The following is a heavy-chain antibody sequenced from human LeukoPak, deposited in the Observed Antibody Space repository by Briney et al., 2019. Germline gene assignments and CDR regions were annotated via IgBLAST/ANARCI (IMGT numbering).Heavy chain of an antibody. D-gene: IGHD3-10*01. Sequence: GGSLRLSCKGSGYSFTSYWTAWVRQMPGKCLEWMGIIYPSDSDTRYSPSFQGQVPISADKSISTAYLQWSSLKASDTAMYYCARRDASGSYAYYWGQGTLVTVSS. V-gene: IGHV5-51*01. CDR2: IYPSDSDT. CDR3: ARRDASGSYAYY. CDR1: GYSFTSYW. J-gene: IGHJ4*02.